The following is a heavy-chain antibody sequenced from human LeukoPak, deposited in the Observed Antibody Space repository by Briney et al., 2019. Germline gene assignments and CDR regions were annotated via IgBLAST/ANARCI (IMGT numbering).Heavy chain of an antibody. CDR2: IYYSGST. Sequence: PSETLSLTCSVSGGSISSYYWSWIRQPPGKGLEWIGYIYYSGSTNYNPSLKSRVTISVDTSKKQFSLKLTSVTVADTAVYYCARETSQKGAHYMDVWGKGTTVTISS. CDR3: ARETSQKGAHYMDV. CDR1: GGSISSYY. V-gene: IGHV4-59*01. J-gene: IGHJ6*03. D-gene: IGHD3-16*01.